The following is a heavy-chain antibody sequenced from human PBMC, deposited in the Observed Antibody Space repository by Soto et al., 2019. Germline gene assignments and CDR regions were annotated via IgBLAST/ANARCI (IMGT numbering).Heavy chain of an antibody. J-gene: IGHJ5*02. CDR2: IIPIIGPA. CDR1: GGTFTYYG. V-gene: IGHV1-69*01. D-gene: IGHD3-22*01. CDR3: ARNLGTTIAGPPRRETYGWLDP. Sequence: QVQLVQSGAEVKRPGSSVKLSCKASGGTFTYYGISWVRQAPGQGLEWMGGIIPIIGPATYAQKFQGRLTITATQPTSTAYMELSSLGSEGTALYYCARNLGTTIAGPPRRETYGWLDPWGQGTLVTVSS.